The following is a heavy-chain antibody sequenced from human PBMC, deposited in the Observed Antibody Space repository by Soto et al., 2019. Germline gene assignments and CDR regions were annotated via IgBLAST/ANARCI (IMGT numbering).Heavy chain of an antibody. CDR2: IYYSGST. Sequence: QVQLQESGPGLVKPSQTLSLTCTVSGGSISSGGYYWSWIGQHPGKGLEWIGYIYYSGSTYYNPSLKSRVTISVDTSKNQFSLKLSSVTAADTAVYYCARTGDYGGDYFDYWGQGTLVTVSS. J-gene: IGHJ4*02. CDR1: GGSISSGGYY. V-gene: IGHV4-31*03. CDR3: ARTGDYGGDYFDY. D-gene: IGHD4-17*01.